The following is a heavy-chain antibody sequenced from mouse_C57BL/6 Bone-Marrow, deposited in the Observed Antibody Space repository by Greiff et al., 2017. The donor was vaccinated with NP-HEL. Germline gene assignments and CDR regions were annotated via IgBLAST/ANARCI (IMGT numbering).Heavy chain of an antibody. D-gene: IGHD1-1*02. Sequence: EVKLMESGPELVKPGASVKIPCKASGYTFPDYNMDWVKQSHGKSLEWIGDINPNNGGTIYNQKFKGKATLTVDKSSSTAYMELRSLTSEDTAVYYCARRGLWRYFDYWGQGTTLTVSS. CDR3: ARRGLWRYFDY. V-gene: IGHV1-18*01. CDR2: INPNNGGT. CDR1: GYTFPDYN. J-gene: IGHJ2*01.